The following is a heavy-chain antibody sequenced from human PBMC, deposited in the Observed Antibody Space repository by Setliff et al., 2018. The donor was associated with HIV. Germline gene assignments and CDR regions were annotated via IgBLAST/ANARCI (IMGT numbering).Heavy chain of an antibody. V-gene: IGHV1-3*01. CDR3: ARYGPLPHADYYFDY. J-gene: IGHJ4*02. CDR2: INAGNGNT. CDR1: EYTFTSYA. Sequence: ASVKVSCKTSEYTFTSYAMHWVRQAPGQRLEWMGWINAGNGNTKYSQKFQGRVTITRDTSASTAYMELSSLRSEDTAVYYCARYGPLPHADYYFDYWGQGTLVTVSS. D-gene: IGHD3-10*01.